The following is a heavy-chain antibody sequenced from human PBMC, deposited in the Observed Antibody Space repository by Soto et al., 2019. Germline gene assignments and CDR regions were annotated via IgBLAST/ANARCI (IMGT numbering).Heavy chain of an antibody. CDR1: GFTFDDYT. CDR3: AKMNTAMVTYYYGMDV. CDR2: ISWDGGST. V-gene: IGHV3-43*01. J-gene: IGHJ6*02. D-gene: IGHD5-18*01. Sequence: GGSLSLSCTASGFTFDDYTMHWVRQAPGKGLEWVSLISWDGGSTYYADSVKGRFTISRDNSKNSLYLQMNSLRTEDTALYYCAKMNTAMVTYYYGMDVWGQGTTVTVSS.